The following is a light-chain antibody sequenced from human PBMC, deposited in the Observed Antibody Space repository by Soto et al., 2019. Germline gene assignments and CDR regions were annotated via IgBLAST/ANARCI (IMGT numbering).Light chain of an antibody. CDR3: QHYGSSTQT. CDR1: QSVGSSY. V-gene: IGKV3-20*01. Sequence: EIVLTQSPGTLSLSPGERATLSCRASQSVGSSYLAWYQQKPGQTPRLLIYGASNRATGIPDRFSGSGSGTDFTLSISRLESEDFAVYYCQHYGSSTQTFGQGTKVDIK. J-gene: IGKJ1*01. CDR2: GAS.